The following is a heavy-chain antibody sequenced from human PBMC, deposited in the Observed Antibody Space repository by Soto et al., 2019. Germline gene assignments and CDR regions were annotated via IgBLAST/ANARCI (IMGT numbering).Heavy chain of an antibody. CDR3: ARVMCGGDCYDFDY. J-gene: IGHJ4*02. CDR1: GFTFSSYG. CDR2: IWYDGSNK. D-gene: IGHD2-21*02. V-gene: IGHV3-33*01. Sequence: QVQLVESGGGVVQPGRSLRLSCAASGFTFSSYGMHWVRQAPGKGLEWVAVIWYDGSNKYYADSVKGRFTISRDNSKSTLYLQMNSPRAEETAVYYCARVMCGGDCYDFDYWGQGTLVTVSS.